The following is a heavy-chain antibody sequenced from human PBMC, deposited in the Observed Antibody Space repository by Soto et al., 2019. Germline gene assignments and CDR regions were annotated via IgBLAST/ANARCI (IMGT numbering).Heavy chain of an antibody. CDR3: AXDLDPRMLPYYYYGMDV. D-gene: IGHD2-8*01. V-gene: IGHV3-30*18. CDR1: GFTFSSYG. CDR2: ISYDGSNK. J-gene: IGHJ6*02. Sequence: GGSLRLSCAASGFTFSSYGMHWVRQAPGKGLEWVAVISYDGSNKYYADSVKGRFTISRDNSKNTLYLQMNSLRAEDTAVYYCAXDLDPRMLPYYYYGMDVWGQGTTVTVSS.